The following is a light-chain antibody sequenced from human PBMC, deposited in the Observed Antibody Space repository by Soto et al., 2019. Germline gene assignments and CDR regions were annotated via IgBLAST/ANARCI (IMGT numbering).Light chain of an antibody. CDR2: DVS. J-gene: IGLJ2*01. Sequence: QSVLTQPRSVSGSPGQSVTISCTGTSSDVGGYNYVSWYQQHPGKAPKLILYDVSKRPSGVPDRFSGSKSGNTASLTISGLQAEDEADYYCCSYVGSYTVLFGGGTQLTVL. V-gene: IGLV2-11*01. CDR3: CSYVGSYTVL. CDR1: SSDVGGYNY.